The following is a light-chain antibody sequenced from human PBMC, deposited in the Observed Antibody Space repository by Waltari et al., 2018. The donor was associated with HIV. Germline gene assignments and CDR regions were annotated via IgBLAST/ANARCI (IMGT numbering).Light chain of an antibody. J-gene: IGLJ2*01. CDR2: SNN. V-gene: IGLV1-44*01. Sequence: QSVLTKPPSASGTPGQGVTISVSGSSSNIGSIAVTWYRQLPGTAPKVLIYSNNQRPSGVPDRFSGSKSGTSASLAISGLQSEDDADYYCAAWDDSLNGLLFGGGTKLTVL. CDR1: SSNIGSIA. CDR3: AAWDDSLNGLL.